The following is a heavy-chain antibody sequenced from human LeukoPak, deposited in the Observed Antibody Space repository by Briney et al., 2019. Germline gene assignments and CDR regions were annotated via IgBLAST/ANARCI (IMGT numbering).Heavy chain of an antibody. J-gene: IGHJ4*02. CDR2: ISGSGGST. Sequence: RGSLRLSCAASGFTLSSYAMSWVRQAPGKGLEWVSAISGSGGSTYYADSVKGRFTISRDNSKNTLYLQMNSLRAEDTAVYYCAKEMYYDFWSGYETFWGQGTLVTVSS. D-gene: IGHD3-3*01. CDR1: GFTLSSYA. CDR3: AKEMYYDFWSGYETF. V-gene: IGHV3-23*01.